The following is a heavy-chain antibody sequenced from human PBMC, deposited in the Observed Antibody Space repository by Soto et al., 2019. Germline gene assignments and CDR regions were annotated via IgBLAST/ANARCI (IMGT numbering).Heavy chain of an antibody. D-gene: IGHD2-21*02. V-gene: IGHV1-18*01. CDR1: GYTFTSYG. J-gene: IGHJ6*02. CDR3: AREPTYCGGDCYSRWYYYYGMDV. Sequence: ASVKVSCKASGYTFTSYGISWVRQAPGQGLEWMGWISAYNGNTNYAQKLQGRVTMTTDTSTSTAYMELRSLRSDDTAVYYCAREPTYCGGDCYSRWYYYYGMDVWGQGTTVTVSS. CDR2: ISAYNGNT.